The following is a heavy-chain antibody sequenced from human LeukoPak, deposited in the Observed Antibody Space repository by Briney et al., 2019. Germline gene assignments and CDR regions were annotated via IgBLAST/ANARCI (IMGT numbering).Heavy chain of an antibody. CDR1: GGSISSGDYY. V-gene: IGHV4-30-4*01. Sequence: SETLSLTCTVSGGSISSGDYYWSWIRQPPGKGLEWIGYIYYSGSTYYNPSLKSRVTISVDTSKNQFSLKLSSVTAADTAVYYCARGGNDYGVYRWFDPWGQGTLATVSS. J-gene: IGHJ5*02. CDR2: IYYSGST. D-gene: IGHD4-17*01. CDR3: ARGGNDYGVYRWFDP.